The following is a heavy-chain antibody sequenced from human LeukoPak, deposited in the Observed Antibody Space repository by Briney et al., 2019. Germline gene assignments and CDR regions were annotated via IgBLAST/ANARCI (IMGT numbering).Heavy chain of an antibody. Sequence: GGSRRLSCAASGFTFTSYAMSWVRQAPGRGLEWVSVISGGGGSTYYADSVKGRFTISRDNSKNTLFLQMNSLRAEDTAVYYCAAHIVLMVYATGFDYWGQGTLVTVSS. CDR2: ISGGGGST. D-gene: IGHD2-8*01. J-gene: IGHJ4*02. CDR3: AAHIVLMVYATGFDY. CDR1: GFTFTSYA. V-gene: IGHV3-23*01.